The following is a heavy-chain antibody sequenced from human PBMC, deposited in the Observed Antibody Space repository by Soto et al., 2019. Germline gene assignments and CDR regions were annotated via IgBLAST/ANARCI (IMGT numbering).Heavy chain of an antibody. D-gene: IGHD1-26*01. CDR1: GGTFSSYA. Sequence: SVKVSCKASGGTFSSYAISWVRQAPGQGLEWMGGIIPIFGTANYAQKFQGRVTITADESTSTAYMELSSLRSEDTAVYYCARTPQLLAYYYYYYGMDVWGQGTTVTVSS. V-gene: IGHV1-69*13. J-gene: IGHJ6*02. CDR3: ARTPQLLAYYYYYYGMDV. CDR2: IIPIFGTA.